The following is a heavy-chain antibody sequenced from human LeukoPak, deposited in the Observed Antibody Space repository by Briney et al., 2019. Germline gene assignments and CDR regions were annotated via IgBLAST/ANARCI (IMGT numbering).Heavy chain of an antibody. D-gene: IGHD1-26*01. CDR2: IIPIFGTA. J-gene: IGHJ4*02. CDR3: ASSSGSYRVPGKFDY. Sequence: GASVKVSCKASEGTFSSYAISWVRQAPGQGLEWMGGIIPIFGTANYAQKFQGRVTITADESTSAAYMELNSLRSEDTAVYYCASSSGSYRVPGKFDYWGQGTLVTVSS. V-gene: IGHV1-69*13. CDR1: EGTFSSYA.